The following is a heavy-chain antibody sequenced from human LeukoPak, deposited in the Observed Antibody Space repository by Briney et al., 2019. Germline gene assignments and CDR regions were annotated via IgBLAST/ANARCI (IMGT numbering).Heavy chain of an antibody. D-gene: IGHD3-22*01. J-gene: IGHJ5*02. CDR1: GYSINFGHL. Sequence: SETLSLTCDVSGYSINFGHLWGWIRQPPGKGLEWIASINHSGRTYYTPSLKSRVTISVDTLKNQFSPKVTSVTAEDTAMYFCARESSAVAHTMMRDWLDPWSQGTLVTVSS. CDR3: ARESSAVAHTMMRDWLDP. V-gene: IGHV4-38-2*02. CDR2: INHSGRT.